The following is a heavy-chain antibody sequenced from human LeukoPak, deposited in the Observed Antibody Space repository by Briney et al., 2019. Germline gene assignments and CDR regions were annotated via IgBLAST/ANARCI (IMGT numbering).Heavy chain of an antibody. CDR3: ARASKDGYNYIVPFDY. CDR2: ISYDGRNK. Sequence: GGSLRLSCAASGFTFSKSAIHWVRQAPGKGLEWVAVISYDGRNKYYADSVKGRFTISRDNSNNTLYLQMNSLRAEDTAVYYCARASKDGYNYIVPFDYWGQGTLVTVSS. D-gene: IGHD5-24*01. CDR1: GFTFSKSA. V-gene: IGHV3-30*04. J-gene: IGHJ4*02.